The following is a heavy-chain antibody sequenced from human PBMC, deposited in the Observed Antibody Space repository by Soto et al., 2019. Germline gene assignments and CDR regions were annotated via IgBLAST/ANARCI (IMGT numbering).Heavy chain of an antibody. D-gene: IGHD3-22*01. J-gene: IGHJ4*02. Sequence: QLPLQESGSGLVKPSQTLSLTCAVSGGSISSGGYSWSWIRQPPGKGLEWIGYIYHSGSTYYNPSLKSRVTISVDRSKNQFSLKLSSVTAADTAVYYCARGAPVVNDYWGQGTPVTVSS. V-gene: IGHV4-30-2*01. CDR2: IYHSGST. CDR1: GGSISSGGYS. CDR3: ARGAPVVNDY.